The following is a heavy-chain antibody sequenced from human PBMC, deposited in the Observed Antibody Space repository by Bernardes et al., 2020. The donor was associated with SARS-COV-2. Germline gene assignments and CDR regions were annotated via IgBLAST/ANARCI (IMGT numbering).Heavy chain of an antibody. CDR1: GFTFSSYS. CDR2: ISSSTSYI. CDR3: ARGAHHYYDSSGFMYSFDQ. D-gene: IGHD3-22*01. J-gene: IGHJ4*02. Sequence: GGSLRLSCAASGFTFSSYSMNWVRQAPGKGLEWVSSISSSTSYIYYADSVKGRFTISRDNAKNSLYLQMNSLRAEDTAVYYCARGAHHYYDSSGFMYSFDQGGQGTLVTVAS. V-gene: IGHV3-21*01.